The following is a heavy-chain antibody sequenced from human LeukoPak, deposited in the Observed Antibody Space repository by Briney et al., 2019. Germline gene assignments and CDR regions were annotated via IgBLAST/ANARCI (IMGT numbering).Heavy chain of an antibody. Sequence: PGGSLRLSCAASGFTFSSYSMNWVRQAPGKGLELVSSISSSSSYIYYADSVKGRFTISRDNAKNSLYLQMNSLRAEDTAVYYCARGDEQWLPPSDYWGQGTLVTVSS. CDR3: ARGDEQWLPPSDY. CDR2: ISSSSSYI. V-gene: IGHV3-21*01. D-gene: IGHD6-19*01. J-gene: IGHJ4*02. CDR1: GFTFSSYS.